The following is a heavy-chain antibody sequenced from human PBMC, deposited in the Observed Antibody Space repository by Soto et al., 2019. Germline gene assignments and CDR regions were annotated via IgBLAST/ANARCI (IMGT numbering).Heavy chain of an antibody. CDR2: IDWDDDK. J-gene: IGHJ3*02. D-gene: IGHD3-22*01. CDR1: CFSLSTSGMC. Sequence: SRLTLVKPTQTLTLTCTFSCFSLSTSGMCVSWIRQPPGKALEWLALIDWDDDKYYSTSLKTRLTISKDTSKNQVVLTMTNMDPVDTATYYCARIRYYDSSGYYGTNAFDIWGQGTMVTVSS. CDR3: ARIRYYDSSGYYGTNAFDI. V-gene: IGHV2-70*01.